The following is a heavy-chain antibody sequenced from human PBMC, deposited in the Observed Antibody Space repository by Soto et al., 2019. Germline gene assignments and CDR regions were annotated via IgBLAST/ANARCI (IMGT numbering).Heavy chain of an antibody. V-gene: IGHV4-34*01. J-gene: IGHJ5*01. CDR1: GGSFSGHS. D-gene: IGHD3-22*01. CDR2: INHSGRA. Sequence: SETLSLTCAVYGGSFSGHSWTWIRQSPGKGLEWIGDINHSGRANYSPSLKSRATISLDTSKNQFSLTLSAVTAADTAMYYCSTRAYDTHCYYRFDPWGQGTLVTVSS. CDR3: STRAYDTHCYYRFDP.